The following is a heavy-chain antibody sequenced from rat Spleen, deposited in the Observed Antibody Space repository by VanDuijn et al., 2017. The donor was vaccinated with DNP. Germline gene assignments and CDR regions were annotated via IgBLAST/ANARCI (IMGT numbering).Heavy chain of an antibody. Sequence: EVKLVESGGGLVQPGRSLKLSCAASGFNFNDYWMGWVRQAPGKGLEWIGEINKDSSAKNYIPSLKDKFTISRDNAQNTLYLKMNKLGSEDTAIYHCAKGPNYGGYSDFFDYWGQGVMVTVSS. CDR2: INKDSSAK. V-gene: IGHV4-2*01. D-gene: IGHD1-11*01. CDR3: AKGPNYGGYSDFFDY. CDR1: GFNFNDYW. J-gene: IGHJ2*01.